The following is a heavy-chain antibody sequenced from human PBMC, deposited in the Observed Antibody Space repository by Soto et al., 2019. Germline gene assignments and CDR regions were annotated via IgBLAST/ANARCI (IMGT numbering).Heavy chain of an antibody. CDR2: ISSSSSTI. CDR3: ARGVGYGDYYYYMDV. CDR1: GFTFSSYS. V-gene: IGHV3-48*01. J-gene: IGHJ6*03. D-gene: IGHD4-17*01. Sequence: GGSLRLSCAASGFTFSSYSMNWVRQAPGKGLEWVSYISSSSSTIYYADSVKGRFTISRDYAKNSLYLQMNSLRAEDTAVYYCARGVGYGDYYYYMDVWGKGTTVTVSS.